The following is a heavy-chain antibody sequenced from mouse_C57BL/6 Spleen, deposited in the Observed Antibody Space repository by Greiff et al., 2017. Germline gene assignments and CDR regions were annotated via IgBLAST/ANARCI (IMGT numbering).Heavy chain of an antibody. CDR3: AHYYGSPYYFDY. CDR2: ISYDGSN. D-gene: IGHD1-1*01. V-gene: IGHV3-6*01. Sequence: EVQLQESGPGLVKPSQSLSLTCSVTGYSITSGYYWNWIRQFPGNKLEWMGYISYDGSNNYNPSLKNRISITRDTSKNQFFLKLNSVTTEDTATYYCAHYYGSPYYFDYWGQGTTLTVSS. J-gene: IGHJ2*01. CDR1: GYSITSGYY.